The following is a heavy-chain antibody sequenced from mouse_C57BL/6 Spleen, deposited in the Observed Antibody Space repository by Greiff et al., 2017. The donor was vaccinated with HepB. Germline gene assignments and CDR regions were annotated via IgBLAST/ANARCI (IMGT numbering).Heavy chain of an antibody. V-gene: IGHV5-4*01. CDR3: ARDRGKLGRYFDY. J-gene: IGHJ2*01. Sequence: EVKLVESGGGLVKPGGSLKLSCAASGFTFSSYAMSWVRQTPEKRLECVATISDGGSYTYYPDNVKGRFTISRDNAKNNLYLQMSHLKSEDTAMYYCARDRGKLGRYFDYWGQGTTLTVSS. CDR1: GFTFSSYA. D-gene: IGHD4-1*01. CDR2: ISDGGSYT.